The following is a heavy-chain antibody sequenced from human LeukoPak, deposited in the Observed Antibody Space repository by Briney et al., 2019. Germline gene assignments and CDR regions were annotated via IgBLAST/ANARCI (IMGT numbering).Heavy chain of an antibody. V-gene: IGHV4-59*01. J-gene: IGHJ4*02. D-gene: IGHD5-12*01. CDR1: GCSITSYY. CDR3: ARGGGYHRN. Sequence: PSETLSLTCTVSGCSITSYYWSWIRQPPGKGLEWVGYIYYGGSTNYNPSLKSRVTISVDTSKSQFSLKLSSVTAADTAVYYCARGGGYHRNWGQGTLVTVSS. CDR2: IYYGGST.